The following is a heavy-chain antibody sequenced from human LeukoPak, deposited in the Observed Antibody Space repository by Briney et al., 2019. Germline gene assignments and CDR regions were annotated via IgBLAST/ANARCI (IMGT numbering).Heavy chain of an antibody. CDR3: ASRYCTGVNCFAASYMCMDV. V-gene: IGHV3-7*01. CDR1: GLTFSRYW. D-gene: IGHD2-8*02. CDR2: IKQDGSEK. Sequence: GGSLRLSCAASGLTFSRYWTTWFRQAPGKGLEWVANIKQDGSEKYYVDSVKGGFTISRDNADRSLYLQMTSLRVEDTAVYFCASRYCTGVNCFAASYMCMDVWGKGTTVTVSS. J-gene: IGHJ6*03.